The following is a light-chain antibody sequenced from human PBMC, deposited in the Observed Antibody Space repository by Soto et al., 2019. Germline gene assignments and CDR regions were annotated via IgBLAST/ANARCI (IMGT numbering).Light chain of an antibody. Sequence: DIQLTQSPSFLSASVGDRVTITCRASQGISSYLAWYQQKPGKAPKLLIYAASTLHSGVPSRFSGSGSGTEFTLTISSLQPEDFATYCCQHLNSDPFTFGPGTKVDIK. CDR3: QHLNSDPFT. CDR2: AAS. J-gene: IGKJ3*01. CDR1: QGISSY. V-gene: IGKV1-9*01.